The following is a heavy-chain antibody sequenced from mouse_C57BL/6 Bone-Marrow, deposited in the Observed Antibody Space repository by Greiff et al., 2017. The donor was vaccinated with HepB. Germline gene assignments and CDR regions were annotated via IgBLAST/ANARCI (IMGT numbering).Heavy chain of an antibody. Sequence: VQLQQSGAELVRPGASVKLSCTASGFNIKDDYMHWVKQRPEQGLEWIGWIDPENGDTEYASKFQGKATITADTSSNTAYLQLSSLTSEDTAVYDCTALHCYGSGYDAMDYWGQGTSVTVSS. CDR2: IDPENGDT. D-gene: IGHD1-1*01. J-gene: IGHJ4*01. CDR1: GFNIKDDY. CDR3: TALHCYGSGYDAMDY. V-gene: IGHV14-4*01.